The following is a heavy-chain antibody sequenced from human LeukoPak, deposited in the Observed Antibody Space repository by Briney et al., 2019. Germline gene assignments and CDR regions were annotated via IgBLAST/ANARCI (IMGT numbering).Heavy chain of an antibody. J-gene: IGHJ4*02. Sequence: SETLSLTCAVYGGSFSGYYWSWIRHPPGKGLEWIGEINHSGSTNYNPSLKSRVTISVDTSKNQFSLKLSSVTAADTAVYYCATDTIFGVVNWGQGTLVTVSS. CDR1: GGSFSGYY. D-gene: IGHD3-3*01. CDR3: ATDTIFGVVN. CDR2: INHSGST. V-gene: IGHV4-34*01.